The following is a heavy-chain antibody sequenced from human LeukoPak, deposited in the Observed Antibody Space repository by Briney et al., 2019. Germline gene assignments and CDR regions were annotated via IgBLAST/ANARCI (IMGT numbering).Heavy chain of an antibody. V-gene: IGHV4-38-2*01. Sequence: SETLSLTCAVSGYSLGKNYYWGWIRQSPGKGLEWIGRIYGRASTSYNPSLMSRVTMSVDTSKTHFSLQLTSVTAADTAVYYCARYDSRGSASTKFDYWGPGIQVTVSS. D-gene: IGHD3-3*01. CDR3: ARYDSRGSASTKFDY. J-gene: IGHJ4*02. CDR1: GYSLGKNYY. CDR2: IYGRAST.